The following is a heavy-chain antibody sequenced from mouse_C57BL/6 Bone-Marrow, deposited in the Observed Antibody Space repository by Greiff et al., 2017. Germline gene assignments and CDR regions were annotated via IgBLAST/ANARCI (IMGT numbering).Heavy chain of an antibody. CDR2: LDPSDSYT. CDR1: GYTFTSYW. D-gene: IGHD2-5*01. J-gene: IGHJ4*01. CDR3: ARDYSNYFYAMDY. Sequence: QVQLQQSGAELVMPGASVKLSCKASGYTFTSYWMHWVKQRPGQGLEWLGELDPSDSYTNYNQQFKGKSTLTVDNSSSTAYMQLSSLTSEDSAVYYCARDYSNYFYAMDYWGQGTSVTVSS. V-gene: IGHV1-69*01.